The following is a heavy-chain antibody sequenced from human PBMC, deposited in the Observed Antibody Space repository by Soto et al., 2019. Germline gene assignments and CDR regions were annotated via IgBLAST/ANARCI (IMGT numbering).Heavy chain of an antibody. D-gene: IGHD6-13*01. J-gene: IGHJ5*02. CDR2: INAGNGNT. CDR1: GYTFTSYA. CDR3: ARGGIAAAGDTFDP. V-gene: IGHV1-3*01. Sequence: GASVKVSCKASGYTFTSYAMHWVRQAPGQRLEWMGWINAGNGNTKYSQKFQGRVTITRDTSASTAYMELSSLRSEDTAVYYCARGGIAAAGDTFDPWGQGTLVTVSS.